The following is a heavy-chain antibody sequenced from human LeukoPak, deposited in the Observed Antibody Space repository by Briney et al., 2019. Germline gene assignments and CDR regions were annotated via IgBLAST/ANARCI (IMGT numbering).Heavy chain of an antibody. CDR1: GFTFSSYA. J-gene: IGHJ4*02. CDR2: ISGSGGST. D-gene: IGHD3-3*01. Sequence: QPGGSLRLSCAASGFTFSSYAMSWVRQAPGKGLEWVSAISGSGGSTYYADSVKGRFTISRDNSKNTLYLQMNSLRAEDTAVYYCATGGGEWLFLGFDYWGQGTLVTVSS. V-gene: IGHV3-23*01. CDR3: ATGGGEWLFLGFDY.